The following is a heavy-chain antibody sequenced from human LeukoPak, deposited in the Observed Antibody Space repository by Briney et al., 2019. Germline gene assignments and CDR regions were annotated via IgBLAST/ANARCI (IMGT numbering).Heavy chain of an antibody. CDR1: GGSMDSFY. D-gene: IGHD3-10*01. Sequence: SETLSLTCTVSGGSMDSFYWSWIRQSPGGGLEWIGYIYYSGTTNYNPSLRSRLTISVDTYKNQFSVKLSSVTAADTAVYYCARLARLTLIRGVTGYHSLDVWGKGTKVTVSS. V-gene: IGHV4-59*01. J-gene: IGHJ6*04. CDR2: IYYSGTT. CDR3: ARLARLTLIRGVTGYHSLDV.